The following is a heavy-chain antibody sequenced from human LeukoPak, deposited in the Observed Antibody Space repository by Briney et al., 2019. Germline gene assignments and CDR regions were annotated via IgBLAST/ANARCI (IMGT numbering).Heavy chain of an antibody. CDR1: GYTFTDYY. CDR3: ARDFSYLGVVVIPFDY. Sequence: ATVKISCKVSGYTFTDYYMHWVQQAPGKGLEWMGLVDPEDGETIYAEKFQGRVTITADTSTDTAYMELSSLRAEDTAVYYCARDFSYLGVVVIPFDYWGQGTLVTVSS. D-gene: IGHD3-22*01. V-gene: IGHV1-69-2*01. J-gene: IGHJ4*02. CDR2: VDPEDGET.